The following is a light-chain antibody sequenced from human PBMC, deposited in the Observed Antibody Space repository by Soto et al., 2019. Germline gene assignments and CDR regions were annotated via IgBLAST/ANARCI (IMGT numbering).Light chain of an antibody. CDR1: QSVSDY. CDR3: QQRVNWPPT. V-gene: IGKV3-11*01. Sequence: EVVLTQSPASLSLSPGDRATLSCRADQSVSDYLAWYQQKPGQPPRLLFIDASNRASGVPRRFSAGGSGTDFTLIISGLQPEDFVIYYCQQRVNWPPTFGGGTKVDIK. CDR2: DAS. J-gene: IGKJ4*01.